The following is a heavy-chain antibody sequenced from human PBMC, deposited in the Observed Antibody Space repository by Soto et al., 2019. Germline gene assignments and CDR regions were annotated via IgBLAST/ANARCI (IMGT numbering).Heavy chain of an antibody. J-gene: IGHJ6*03. D-gene: IGHD6-13*01. CDR1: GLSLSTSGVG. CDR2: IYWDDDK. CDR3: ARRSPKQQLAPPWYYYMDV. V-gene: IGHV2-5*02. Sequence: SGPTLVNPTQTLTLTWTFSGLSLSTSGVGVGWIRQPPGKALEWLALIYWDDDKRYSPSLKSRLTITKDTSKNQVVLTMTNMDPVDTATYYCARRSPKQQLAPPWYYYMDVWGKGTAVTVSS.